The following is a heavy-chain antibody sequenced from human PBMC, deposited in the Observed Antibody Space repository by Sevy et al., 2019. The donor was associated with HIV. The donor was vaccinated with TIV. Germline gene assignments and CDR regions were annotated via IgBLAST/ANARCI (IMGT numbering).Heavy chain of an antibody. CDR2: FDPTRGSR. V-gene: IGHV1-46*01. J-gene: IGHJ6*02. Sequence: ASVKVSCKTSGYIYSTYYIYWARQAPGQGLEWIGIFDPTRGSRSYAQRFQGRLSMTGDTSTSTAYMELSSLTSEDTAVYYCARDRDVSGSYLEYFYYAMEVWGQWTTVTVSS. D-gene: IGHD1-26*01. CDR1: GYIYSTYY. CDR3: ARDRDVSGSYLEYFYYAMEV.